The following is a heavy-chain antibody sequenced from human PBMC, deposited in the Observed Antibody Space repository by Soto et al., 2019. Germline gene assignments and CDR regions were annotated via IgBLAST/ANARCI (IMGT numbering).Heavy chain of an antibody. CDR3: ARDSYCSSTSCYADAFDI. Sequence: GGSLRLSCAASGFTFSSYGMHWVRQAPGKGLEWVSSISSSSSYIYYADSVKGRFTISRDNAKNSLYLQMNSLRAEDTAVYYCARDSYCSSTSCYADAFDIWGQGTMVTVSS. J-gene: IGHJ3*02. CDR2: ISSSSSYI. V-gene: IGHV3-21*01. CDR1: GFTFSSYG. D-gene: IGHD2-2*01.